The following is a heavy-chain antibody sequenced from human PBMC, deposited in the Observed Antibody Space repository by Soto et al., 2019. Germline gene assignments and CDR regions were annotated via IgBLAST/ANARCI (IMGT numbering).Heavy chain of an antibody. D-gene: IGHD6-13*01. Sequence: QVQLVQSGAEVKKPGASVKVSCKASGYTFTNYGISWVRQAPGQGLEWMGWISTYNGNTKNAQKLQGRVTMTTDTATSTAYMELRSLRPDDTAVYYCARDSNSWLKIDFWGQGTLVTVSS. J-gene: IGHJ4*02. CDR3: ARDSNSWLKIDF. CDR1: GYTFTNYG. V-gene: IGHV1-18*01. CDR2: ISTYNGNT.